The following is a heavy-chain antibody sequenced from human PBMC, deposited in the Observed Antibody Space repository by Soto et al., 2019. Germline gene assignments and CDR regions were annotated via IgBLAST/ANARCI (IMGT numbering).Heavy chain of an antibody. Sequence: QVQLQESGPGLVKPSGTLSLTCAVSGGSISSSNWWSWVRQPPGKGLEWIGEIYHSGSTNYNPSLKSRVTISVDKSKNQFSLKLSSVTAADTAVYYCARVGGNYSYDSSGDLDYWGQGTLVTVAS. CDR1: GGSISSSNW. CDR2: IYHSGST. CDR3: ARVGGNYSYDSSGDLDY. J-gene: IGHJ4*02. D-gene: IGHD3-22*01. V-gene: IGHV4-4*02.